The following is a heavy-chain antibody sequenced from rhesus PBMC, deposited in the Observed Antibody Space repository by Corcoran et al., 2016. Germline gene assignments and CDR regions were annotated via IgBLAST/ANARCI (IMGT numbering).Heavy chain of an antibody. D-gene: IGHD5-24*01. J-gene: IGHJ4*01. CDR3: ARSHTVGTVTNFDY. Sequence: QLQLQESGPGLVKPSETLSVTCAVSGGSISSSYWSWIRQAPGNGLEWIWYIYGIGGSTDYNPSLKSRVNISTDTSKNQFSLKLSSVTAADTAVYYCARSHTVGTVTNFDYWGQGVLVTVSS. CDR2: IYGIGGST. V-gene: IGHV4-169*01. CDR1: GGSISSSY.